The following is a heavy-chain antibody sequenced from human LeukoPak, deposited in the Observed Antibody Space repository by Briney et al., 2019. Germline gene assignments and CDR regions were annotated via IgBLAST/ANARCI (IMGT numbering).Heavy chain of an antibody. CDR2: IVVGSGNT. CDR3: AGFSGVRGVIKSFDY. J-gene: IGHJ4*02. Sequence: GASVKVSCKASGFSFTSSAMQWVRQARGQRLEWIGWIVVGSGNTNYAQKFQERVTITRDMSTSTAYMELSSLRSEDTAVYYCAGFSGVRGVIKSFDYWGQGTLATVSS. CDR1: GFSFTSSA. D-gene: IGHD3-10*01. V-gene: IGHV1-58*02.